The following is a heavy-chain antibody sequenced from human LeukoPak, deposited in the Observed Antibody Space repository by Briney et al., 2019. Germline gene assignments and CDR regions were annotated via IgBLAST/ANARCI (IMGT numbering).Heavy chain of an antibody. D-gene: IGHD5-18*01. Sequence: GGSLRLSCQASGFMLNVYYMSWFRLAPGKGLEWLGYISSTGSFTTYADAVRGRFTISRDNSKNLLFLQMNDLRVEDTAVYYCARDTSGYTFDDWGQGTLVTVSS. V-gene: IGHV3-11*06. CDR1: GFMLNVYY. J-gene: IGHJ4*02. CDR2: ISSTGSFT. CDR3: ARDTSGYTFDD.